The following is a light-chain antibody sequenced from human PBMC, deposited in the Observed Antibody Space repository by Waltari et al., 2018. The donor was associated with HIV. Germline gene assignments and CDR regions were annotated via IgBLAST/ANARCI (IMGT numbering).Light chain of an antibody. CDR1: QSISSW. CDR2: GAS. J-gene: IGKJ4*01. CDR3: QQYNDWPLT. V-gene: IGKV3-15*01. Sequence: MTQSPSTLSASVGDRVTITCRASQSISSWLAWYQQKPGQSPRLLIYGASTRATGIPVTFSGRGSGTEFTLTISSLQSEDFAIYYCQQYNDWPLTFGGGTKVDI.